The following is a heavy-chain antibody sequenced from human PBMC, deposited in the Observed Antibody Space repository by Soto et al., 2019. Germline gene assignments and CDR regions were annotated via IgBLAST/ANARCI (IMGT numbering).Heavy chain of an antibody. V-gene: IGHV3-21*01. CDR3: ARQYPSSSRHFDH. D-gene: IGHD6-6*01. Sequence: GGSLRLSFAASGFTFRTYYMIWVRQAPGKGLEWVSSISAGSSNIYYAPSVKGRFTISRDNAKNLVYLQINSLRAEDTAVYYCARQYPSSSRHFDHWGQGTRVTVSS. CDR1: GFTFRTYY. CDR2: ISAGSSNI. J-gene: IGHJ4*02.